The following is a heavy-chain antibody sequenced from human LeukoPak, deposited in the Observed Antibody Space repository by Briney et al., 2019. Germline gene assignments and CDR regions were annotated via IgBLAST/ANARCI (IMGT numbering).Heavy chain of an antibody. CDR2: ISPYNGNT. J-gene: IGHJ4*02. Sequence: ASVKLSCKASGYTFPTYGISWVRQAPGHPLEWMGWISPYNGNTNYAQKFQGRVTMTTDPATSTAYMELRSLRSDDTAVYFCARGMGRNTFGPFDLWGQGTLVTVPS. V-gene: IGHV1-18*01. CDR1: GYTFPTYG. CDR3: ARGMGRNTFGPFDL. D-gene: IGHD3-10*01.